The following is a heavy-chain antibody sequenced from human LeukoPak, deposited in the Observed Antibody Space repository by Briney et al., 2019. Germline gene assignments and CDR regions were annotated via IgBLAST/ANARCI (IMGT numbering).Heavy chain of an antibody. CDR1: GYTFTSHS. Sequence: ASVKVSCKASGYTFTSHSISWVRQAPGQGPEWMGWINPNSGGTNYAQKFQGRVTMTRDTSISTAYMELSRLRSDDTAVYYCARAGAGRESEYCSGGSCYSPDYWGQGTLVTVSS. V-gene: IGHV1-2*02. CDR3: ARAGAGRESEYCSGGSCYSPDY. D-gene: IGHD2-15*01. J-gene: IGHJ4*02. CDR2: INPNSGGT.